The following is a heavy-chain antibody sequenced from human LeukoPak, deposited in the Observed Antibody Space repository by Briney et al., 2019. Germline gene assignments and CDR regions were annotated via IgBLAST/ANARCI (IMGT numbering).Heavy chain of an antibody. J-gene: IGHJ6*02. Sequence: PGGSLRLSCSASGFTFSSYAMHWVRQAPGKGLEYVSPLSNNGSSTYYADSVKGRFTISRDTSKNTLYLQMNSLRVEDTAVYYCVKGSGTKFYYYVLDVWGQGTAVSVSS. V-gene: IGHV3-64D*06. CDR1: GFTFSSYA. CDR2: LSNNGSST. D-gene: IGHD6-13*01. CDR3: VKGSGTKFYYYVLDV.